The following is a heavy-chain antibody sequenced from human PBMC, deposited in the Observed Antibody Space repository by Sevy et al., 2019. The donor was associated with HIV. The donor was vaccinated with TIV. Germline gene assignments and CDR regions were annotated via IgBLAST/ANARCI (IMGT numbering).Heavy chain of an antibody. J-gene: IGHJ4*02. CDR1: GFTFSSYA. CDR3: AKRPQWPDYFDY. CDR2: ISGSGGST. V-gene: IGHV3-23*01. Sequence: GGSLRLSCAASGFTFSSYAMSWVRQAPGKGLEWVSAISGSGGSTYYADSVKGRFTISRDNSKNTLYLQMNSLRAEDTAIYYCAKRPQWPDYFDYWGQGTLVTVSS. D-gene: IGHD6-19*01.